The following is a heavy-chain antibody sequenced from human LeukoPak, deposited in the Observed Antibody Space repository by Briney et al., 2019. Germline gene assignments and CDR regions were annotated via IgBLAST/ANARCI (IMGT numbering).Heavy chain of an antibody. CDR1: GFTFSSYS. CDR2: ISSSSSYI. CDR3: ARDHIVVVTAIDDYYYGMDV. D-gene: IGHD2-21*02. J-gene: IGHJ6*02. V-gene: IGHV3-21*01. Sequence: GGSLRLSCAASGFTFSSYSMNWVRQAPGKGLEWVSSISSSSSYIYYADSVKGRFTISRDNAKNSLYLQMNSLRAEDTAVYYCARDHIVVVTAIDDYYYGMDVWGQGTTVTVSS.